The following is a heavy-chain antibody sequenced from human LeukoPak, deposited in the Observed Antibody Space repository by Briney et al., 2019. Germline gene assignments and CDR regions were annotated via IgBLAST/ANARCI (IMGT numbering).Heavy chain of an antibody. CDR3: AGAGGQQLGFRWFDP. D-gene: IGHD6-13*01. Sequence: GASVKVSCKASGYTFTSYYMHWVRQAPGQGLEWMGIINPSGGSTSYAQKFQGRVTMTRDTSTSTVYMELSSLRSEDTAVYYCAGAGGQQLGFRWFDPWGQGTLVTVSS. CDR1: GYTFTSYY. V-gene: IGHV1-46*01. CDR2: INPSGGST. J-gene: IGHJ5*02.